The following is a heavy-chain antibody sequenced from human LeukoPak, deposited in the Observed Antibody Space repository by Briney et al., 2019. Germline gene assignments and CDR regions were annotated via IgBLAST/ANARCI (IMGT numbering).Heavy chain of an antibody. CDR2: IYYSGST. Sequence: PSETPSLTCTVSGGSISSFYWSWIRQPPGKGLDLIGYIYYSGSTNYNPSLNSRVTISVDTSKNQFSLKLSSVTAADTAVYYCARVRGSYPYYFDYWGQGTLVTVSS. D-gene: IGHD1-26*01. V-gene: IGHV4-59*01. J-gene: IGHJ4*02. CDR3: ARVRGSYPYYFDY. CDR1: GGSISSFY.